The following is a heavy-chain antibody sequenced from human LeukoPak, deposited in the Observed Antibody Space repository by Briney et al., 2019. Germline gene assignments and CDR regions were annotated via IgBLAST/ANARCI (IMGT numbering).Heavy chain of an antibody. Sequence: GASVKVSCKASGGTFSSYTISWVRQAPGQGLEWMGRIIPILGIANYAQKFQGRVTITADKSTSTAYMELSSLRSEDTAVYYCARGTYDSSGYYYGEIRFDYWGQGTLVTVSS. CDR2: IIPILGIA. CDR1: GGTFSSYT. D-gene: IGHD3-22*01. V-gene: IGHV1-69*02. J-gene: IGHJ4*02. CDR3: ARGTYDSSGYYYGEIRFDY.